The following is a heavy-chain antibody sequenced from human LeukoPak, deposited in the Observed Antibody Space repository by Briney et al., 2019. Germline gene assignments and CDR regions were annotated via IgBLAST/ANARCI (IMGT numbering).Heavy chain of an antibody. J-gene: IGHJ4*02. D-gene: IGHD4-23*01. V-gene: IGHV3-48*02. CDR3: ARHDYGANSGDY. Sequence: GGSPRLSCAASGFTFSTYSMNWVRQAPGKGLEWVSYIGTSTSTIYYADSVKGRFTISRDNAKNSLYLQMNSLRDEDTAVYYCARHDYGANSGDYWGQGTLVTVSS. CDR1: GFTFSTYS. CDR2: IGTSTSTI.